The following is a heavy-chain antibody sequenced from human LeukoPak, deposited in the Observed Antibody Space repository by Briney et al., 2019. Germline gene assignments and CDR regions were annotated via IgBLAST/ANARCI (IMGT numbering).Heavy chain of an antibody. CDR1: GFTFSSYW. CDR3: ARDPTYSTSGSG. Sequence: LPGGSLRLSCAASGFTFSSYWMSWVRQAPGKGLEWVANIKADGSEKYYVDSVKGRFTISRDNAKSSLFLQMNSLSAEDTAVYYCARDPTYSTSGSGWGQGTLVTVSS. V-gene: IGHV3-7*01. D-gene: IGHD2-2*01. J-gene: IGHJ1*01. CDR2: IKADGSEK.